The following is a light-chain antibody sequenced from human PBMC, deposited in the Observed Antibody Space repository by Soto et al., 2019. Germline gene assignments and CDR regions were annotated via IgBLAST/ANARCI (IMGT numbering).Light chain of an antibody. V-gene: IGLV2-14*01. Sequence: QSALTQPASVSGSPGQSITISCTGTSSDFGGYNYVSWYQQHPGKAPKLMIYEVSNRPSGVSNRFSGSKSGNTASLTISGLQAEDEADYYCNSYTSSSTYVFGTGTKLTVL. CDR2: EVS. CDR1: SSDFGGYNY. CDR3: NSYTSSSTYV. J-gene: IGLJ1*01.